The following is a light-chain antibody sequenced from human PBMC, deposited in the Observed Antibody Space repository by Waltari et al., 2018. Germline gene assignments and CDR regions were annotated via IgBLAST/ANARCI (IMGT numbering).Light chain of an antibody. CDR2: HAS. V-gene: IGKV1-12*01. J-gene: IGKJ1*01. CDR3: QQSGTFPPT. CDR1: QDIRTW. Sequence: DIRMTQSPSSVSASVGDRVTITCRASQDIRTWLAWYQQKPGKAPRLLIYHASGLQSGVPSRFSGSGSGTHFTLTISSLQPEDFATYSCQQSGTFPPTFGPGTKVEI.